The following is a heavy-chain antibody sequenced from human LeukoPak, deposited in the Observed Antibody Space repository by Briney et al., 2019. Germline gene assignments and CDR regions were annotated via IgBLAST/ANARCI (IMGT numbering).Heavy chain of an antibody. J-gene: IGHJ3*02. V-gene: IGHV3-74*01. D-gene: IGHD6-13*01. Sequence: PGGSLRLSCAASGFTFSSYWMHWVRQAPGKGLVWVSRINSDGSSTSYADSVKGRFTISRDNAKNTLYLQMNSLRAEDTAVYYCAKDPPIAAAGPEDAFDIWGQGTMVTVSS. CDR3: AKDPPIAAAGPEDAFDI. CDR2: INSDGSST. CDR1: GFTFSSYW.